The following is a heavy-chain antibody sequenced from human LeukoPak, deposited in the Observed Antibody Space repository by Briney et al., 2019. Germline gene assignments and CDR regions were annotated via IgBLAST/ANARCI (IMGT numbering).Heavy chain of an antibody. CDR3: AKDLEGGYDLGAIYYYGMDV. D-gene: IGHD5-12*01. CDR2: ISYDGSNK. J-gene: IGHJ6*02. V-gene: IGHV3-30*18. Sequence: GRSLRLSCAASGFTFSSYGMHWARQAPGKGLEWVAVISYDGSNKYYADSVKGRFTISRDNSKNTLYLQMNSLRAEDTAVYYCAKDLEGGYDLGAIYYYGMDVWGQGTTVTVSS. CDR1: GFTFSSYG.